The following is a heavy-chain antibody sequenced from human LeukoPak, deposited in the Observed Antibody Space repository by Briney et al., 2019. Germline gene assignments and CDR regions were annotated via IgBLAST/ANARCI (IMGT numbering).Heavy chain of an antibody. CDR1: GGTFSSYA. J-gene: IGHJ4*02. V-gene: IGHV1-69*05. CDR2: IIPIFGTA. CDR3: ARGTYHDILTGQYYYFDY. D-gene: IGHD3-9*01. Sequence: ASVKVSCKASGGTFSSYAISWVRQAPGQGLEWMGGIIPIFGTANYAQKFQGRVTITTDESTSTAYMELSSLRSEDTAVYYCARGTYHDILTGQYYYFDYWGQGTLVTVSS.